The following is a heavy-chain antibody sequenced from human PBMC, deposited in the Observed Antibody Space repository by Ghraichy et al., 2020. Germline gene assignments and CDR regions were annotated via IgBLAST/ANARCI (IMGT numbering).Heavy chain of an antibody. CDR2: IQQDGSER. Sequence: GESLNISCAASGFTFSRYWMTWVRQAPGKGLEWVANIQQDGSERNYVESVRGRFTISRDNAKNSLYLEMNSLRDEDTAVYYCARDGGSSWYKADAFDIWGQGTMVTVSS. V-gene: IGHV3-7*04. CDR1: GFTFSRYW. D-gene: IGHD6-13*01. CDR3: ARDGGSSWYKADAFDI. J-gene: IGHJ3*02.